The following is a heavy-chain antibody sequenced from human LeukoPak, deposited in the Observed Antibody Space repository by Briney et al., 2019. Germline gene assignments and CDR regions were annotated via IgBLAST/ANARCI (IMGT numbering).Heavy chain of an antibody. V-gene: IGHV3-74*01. J-gene: IGHJ4*02. D-gene: IGHD3-16*01. CDR3: ARFGGVVNTII. Sequence: GGSLRLSCAASGFTLSSYWMHWVRQAPGKGLVWVSRINSDGSSTNYADSVEGRFTISRDNAKNTLYLQMNSLRVEDTAVYYCARFGGVVNTIIWGQGTLVTVSS. CDR1: GFTLSSYW. CDR2: INSDGSST.